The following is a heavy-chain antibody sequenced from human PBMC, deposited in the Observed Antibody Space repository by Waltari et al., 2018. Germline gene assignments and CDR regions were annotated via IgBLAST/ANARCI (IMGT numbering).Heavy chain of an antibody. CDR3: VYSNYQDAFDI. V-gene: IGHV4-59*08. D-gene: IGHD4-4*01. J-gene: IGHJ3*02. Sequence: QVQLQESGPGLVQPSETLSLTCTVSGGSTSSYYWSWIRQPPGKGLEWIGYIYYSGSTNYNPSLKSRVTISVDTSKNQFSLKLSSVTAADTAVYYCVYSNYQDAFDIWGQGTMVTVSS. CDR2: IYYSGST. CDR1: GGSTSSYY.